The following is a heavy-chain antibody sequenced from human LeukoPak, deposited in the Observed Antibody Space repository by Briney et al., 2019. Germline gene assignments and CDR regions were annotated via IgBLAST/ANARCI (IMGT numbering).Heavy chain of an antibody. CDR3: ARSQGFTSGIDY. CDR2: INPGNGNT. D-gene: IGHD1-1*01. Sequence: AASVMVSCKASGYTFTSNAIYWVRQAPGQRLEWLGWINPGNGNTRYSQNFQDRVTITRDTSASTAYMELSSLRSEDTAVYYCARSQGFTSGIDYWGQGTLVTVSS. CDR1: GYTFTSNA. J-gene: IGHJ4*02. V-gene: IGHV1-3*01.